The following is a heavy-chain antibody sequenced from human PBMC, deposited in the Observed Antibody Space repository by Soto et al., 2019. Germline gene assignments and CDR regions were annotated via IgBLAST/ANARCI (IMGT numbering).Heavy chain of an antibody. CDR3: ARDRPAYLYDSSGYFPDAFDI. Sequence: QVQLVQSGAEVKKPGSSVKVSCKASGGTFSSYAISWVRQAPGQGLEWMGGIIPIFGTANYAQKFQGRVTITADESTSTAYMELSRLRSEDTAVYYCARDRPAYLYDSSGYFPDAFDIWGQWTMVTVSS. V-gene: IGHV1-69*01. D-gene: IGHD3-22*01. CDR1: GGTFSSYA. J-gene: IGHJ3*02. CDR2: IIPIFGTA.